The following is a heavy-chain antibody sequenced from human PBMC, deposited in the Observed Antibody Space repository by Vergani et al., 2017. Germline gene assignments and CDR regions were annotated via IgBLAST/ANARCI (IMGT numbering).Heavy chain of an antibody. CDR1: GFSLSTYT. Sequence: EVQLLESGGGLVQPGGSLRLSCAASGFSLSTYTFNWVRQAPGGGLEWVSSLNKNNYYIYYADSVKGRFTISRDNAKNSLFLHMNSLRPEDTAVYYCAKVGRSEVAGTFGAFDIWGQGTMVTVSS. CDR3: AKVGRSEVAGTFGAFDI. V-gene: IGHV3-21*04. D-gene: IGHD6-19*01. J-gene: IGHJ3*02. CDR2: LNKNNYYI.